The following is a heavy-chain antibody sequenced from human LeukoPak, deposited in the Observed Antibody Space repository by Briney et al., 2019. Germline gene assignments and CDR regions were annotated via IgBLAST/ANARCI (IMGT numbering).Heavy chain of an antibody. D-gene: IGHD3-22*01. V-gene: IGHV3-23*01. CDR2: ISGSGGST. CDR3: ANSTNYYDSSGYYHYFDY. CDR1: GFTFSSYA. J-gene: IGHJ4*02. Sequence: PGGSLRLSCAASGFTFSSYAMSWVRQAPGKGLEWVSAISGSGGSTYYADSVKGRFTISRDNSKNTLYLQMNSLRAEDTAVYYCANSTNYYDSSGYYHYFDYWGQGTLVTVSS.